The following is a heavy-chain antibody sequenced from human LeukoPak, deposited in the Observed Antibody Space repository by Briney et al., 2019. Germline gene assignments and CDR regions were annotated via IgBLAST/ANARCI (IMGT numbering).Heavy chain of an antibody. CDR1: GFTFTSYS. Sequence: GGSLRLSCAASGFTFTSYSMNWVRQAPGKGLEWVSTISGGGGSTYYADSVKGRFTISRDNSKNTLYLQMNSLRAEDTAVYYCARSMSVQDIVVVPAAMMGFDYWGQGTLVTVSS. J-gene: IGHJ4*02. CDR2: ISGGGGST. CDR3: ARSMSVQDIVVVPAAMMGFDY. V-gene: IGHV3-23*01. D-gene: IGHD2-2*01.